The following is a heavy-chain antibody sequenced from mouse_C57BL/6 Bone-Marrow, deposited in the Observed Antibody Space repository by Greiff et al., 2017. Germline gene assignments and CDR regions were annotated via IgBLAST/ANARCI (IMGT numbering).Heavy chain of an antibody. CDR1: GFSLTSYG. J-gene: IGHJ1*03. V-gene: IGHV2-6-1*01. D-gene: IGHD1-1*01. CDR2: IWSDGST. Sequence: VKVVESGPGLVAPSQSLSITCTVSGFSLTSYGVHWVRQPPGKGLEWLVVIWSDGSTTYNSAIKSRLSISKDNSKSQVFLKMNSLQTDDTAMYYWARQSYYGRSYWYFDVWGTGTTVTVAS. CDR3: ARQSYYGRSYWYFDV.